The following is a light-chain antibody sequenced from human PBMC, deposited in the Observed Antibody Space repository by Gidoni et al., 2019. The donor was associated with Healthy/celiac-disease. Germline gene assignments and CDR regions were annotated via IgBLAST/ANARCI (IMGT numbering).Light chain of an antibody. CDR3: QQRYSSLGR. V-gene: IGKV1-39*01. J-gene: IGKJ1*01. CDR1: QSISSY. Sequence: DIQSTQSPSSLSASVGDRVTITCRASQSISSYLNWYQQKPGKAPQLLIYAASSLHSGVPPRFSGSGSGTDFTLTISSLQPEDFATYYCQQRYSSLGRFGQXTKVEIK. CDR2: AAS.